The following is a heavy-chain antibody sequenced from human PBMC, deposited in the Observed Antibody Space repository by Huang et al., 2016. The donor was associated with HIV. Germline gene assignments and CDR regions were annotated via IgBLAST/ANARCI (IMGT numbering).Heavy chain of an antibody. Sequence: QVQLVQSGAEVEKPGASVNLSCKASGFNFLTYALHWVRQAPGQRLELMGWINGDGRTKYSQKFQGRVTITRDRSASTVYVDFKSLTYEDTAVYYCARDKEAGTPFFDPWGQGTLVTVSS. V-gene: IGHV1-3*01. CDR1: GFNFLTYA. CDR2: INGDGRT. D-gene: IGHD6-19*01. CDR3: ARDKEAGTPFFDP. J-gene: IGHJ5*02.